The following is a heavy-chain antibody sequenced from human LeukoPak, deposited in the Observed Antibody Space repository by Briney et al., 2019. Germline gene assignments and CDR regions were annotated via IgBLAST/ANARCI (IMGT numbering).Heavy chain of an antibody. Sequence: GRSLRLSCAASGFTFSSYAMHWVRQAPGKGLEWVAVISYDGSNKYYADSVKGRFTISRDNSKNTLYLQMNSLRAEDTAVYYCARGDFYNWNDGWFGPWGQGTLVTVSS. D-gene: IGHD1-20*01. CDR2: ISYDGSNK. J-gene: IGHJ5*02. CDR1: GFTFSSYA. CDR3: ARGDFYNWNDGWFGP. V-gene: IGHV3-30-3*01.